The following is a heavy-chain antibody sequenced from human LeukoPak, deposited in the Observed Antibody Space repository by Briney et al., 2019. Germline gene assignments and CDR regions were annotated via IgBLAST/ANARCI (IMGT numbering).Heavy chain of an antibody. D-gene: IGHD1-26*01. V-gene: IGHV4-39*01. Sequence: PSETLSLTCTVSDESISSSSYYWGWIRQSPGKGLEWIGTIHPHGTMFHTPSLESRVTISVDKSKRLFSLKLRSVTAADTAVYHCSRGWDACKLGNYWGQGSLVTVSS. CDR2: IHPHGTM. J-gene: IGHJ4*02. CDR1: DESISSSSYY. CDR3: SRGWDACKLGNY.